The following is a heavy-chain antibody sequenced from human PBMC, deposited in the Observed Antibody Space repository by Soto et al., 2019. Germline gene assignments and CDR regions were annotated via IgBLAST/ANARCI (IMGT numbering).Heavy chain of an antibody. V-gene: IGHV4-4*02. J-gene: IGHJ5*02. D-gene: IGHD3-10*01. CDR3: ARTLWFGDLEGWFDP. Sequence: SETLSLTCAVSGGSISSSNWWSWVRQPPGKGLEWIGEIYHSGSTNYNPSLKSRVTISVDKSKNQFSLKLRSVTAADTAVYYCARTLWFGDLEGWFDPWGQGTLVTVSS. CDR1: GGSISSSNW. CDR2: IYHSGST.